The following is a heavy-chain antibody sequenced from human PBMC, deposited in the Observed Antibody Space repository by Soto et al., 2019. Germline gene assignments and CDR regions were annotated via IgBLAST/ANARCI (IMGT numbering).Heavy chain of an antibody. Sequence: GESLKISCKGSGYSFTSYWIGWVRQMPGKGLEWMGIIYPGDSDTRYSPSFQGQVTISADKSISTAYLQWSSLKASDTAMYYCARHWAYYDSSGYYLDYWGQGTLVTVSS. D-gene: IGHD3-22*01. CDR1: GYSFTSYW. CDR3: ARHWAYYDSSGYYLDY. V-gene: IGHV5-51*01. J-gene: IGHJ4*02. CDR2: IYPGDSDT.